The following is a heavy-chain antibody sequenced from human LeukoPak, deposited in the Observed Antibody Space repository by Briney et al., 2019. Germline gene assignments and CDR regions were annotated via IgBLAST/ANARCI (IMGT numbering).Heavy chain of an antibody. D-gene: IGHD3-22*01. CDR3: VRDDDRPDNGLDY. CDR2: MFASGST. CDR1: GFTFSNYA. Sequence: GGSLRLSCAASGFTFSNYAMSWVRQAPRKGLEWVSVMFASGSTYYADSVKGRFTISRDNSKNTLYLQMNSLRAEDTAVYYCVRDDDRPDNGLDYWGQGTLVTVSS. J-gene: IGHJ4*02. V-gene: IGHV3-23*01.